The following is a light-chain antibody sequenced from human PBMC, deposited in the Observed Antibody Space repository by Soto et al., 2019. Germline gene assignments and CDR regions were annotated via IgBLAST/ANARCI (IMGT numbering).Light chain of an antibody. CDR1: QSVSSN. J-gene: IGKJ4*01. V-gene: IGKV3-15*01. CDR2: VAS. Sequence: EIVMTQSPATLSVSPGERATLSCRASQSVSSNLAWYQQKPGQTPKLLIYVASTRATGIPARFSGSGSGKELTLTISSLQSEDFAVYFCQQYNVWPITFGGGTKVEFK. CDR3: QQYNVWPIT.